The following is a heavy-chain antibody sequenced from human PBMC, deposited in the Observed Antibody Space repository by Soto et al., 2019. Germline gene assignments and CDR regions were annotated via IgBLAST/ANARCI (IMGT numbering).Heavy chain of an antibody. D-gene: IGHD4-17*01. V-gene: IGHV4-31*03. Sequence: QVQLQESGPGLLQPSQTLSLACTVSGDSISSGGYYWSWIRQHPGKGLEWIGYIYYSGSTFYNPSLKSRVTISVDTSKSQFSLKLSSVTAADTAVYYCARGLSVTLFDFWGQGTLVTVSS. J-gene: IGHJ4*02. CDR2: IYYSGST. CDR3: ARGLSVTLFDF. CDR1: GDSISSGGYY.